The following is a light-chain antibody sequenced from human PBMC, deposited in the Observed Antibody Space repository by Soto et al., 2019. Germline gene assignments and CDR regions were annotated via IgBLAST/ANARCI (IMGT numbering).Light chain of an antibody. CDR3: SSYTSSSTYVV. Sequence: SALTQPASVSGSPGQSITTSCTGTSSDVGGYNYVSWYQQHPGKAPKLMIYDVSNRPSGVSNRFSGSKSGNTASLTISGLQAEVEADYYCSSYTSSSTYVVFGGGTKLTVL. CDR1: SSDVGGYNY. V-gene: IGLV2-14*01. CDR2: DVS. J-gene: IGLJ2*01.